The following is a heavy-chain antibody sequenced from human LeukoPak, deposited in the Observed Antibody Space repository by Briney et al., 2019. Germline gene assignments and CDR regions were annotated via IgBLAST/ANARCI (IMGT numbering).Heavy chain of an antibody. CDR1: GLTVSYYS. CDR3: AGSTVWSGIFQY. J-gene: IGHJ1*01. V-gene: IGHV3-48*01. CDR2: IDSSSATT. Sequence: GGSLRLSCAASGLTVSYYSMTWVRQAPGKGLEWVSYIDSSSATTYYADSVKGRFIISRDNAKNSLFLQINSLRAEDTAVYYCAGSTVWSGIFQYWGQGTLVTVSS. D-gene: IGHD3-3*01.